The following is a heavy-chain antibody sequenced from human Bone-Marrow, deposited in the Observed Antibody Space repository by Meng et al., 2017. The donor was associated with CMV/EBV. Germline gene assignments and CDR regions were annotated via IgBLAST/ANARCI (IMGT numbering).Heavy chain of an antibody. J-gene: IGHJ6*02. Sequence: GSLRPSCTVSGGSISSYYFNWIRQPPGKGLEWIGYIYYSGSTSYNPSLQSRVTISVDTSKNQFSLKLSSVTAADTAVYYCARVDSSGWYGMDVWGQGTTVTVSS. V-gene: IGHV4-59*01. D-gene: IGHD6-19*01. CDR2: IYYSGST. CDR1: GGSISSYY. CDR3: ARVDSSGWYGMDV.